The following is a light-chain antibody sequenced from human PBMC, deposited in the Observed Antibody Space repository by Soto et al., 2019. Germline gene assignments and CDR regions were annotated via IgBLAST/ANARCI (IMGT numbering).Light chain of an antibody. CDR2: GSS. V-gene: IGLV1-40*01. J-gene: IGLJ1*01. CDR1: SSNIGAGYN. Sequence: QPVLTQPPSVSGAPGQRVTISCTGGSSNIGAGYNVHWYQQLPGTAPKLLIYGSSNRPSGVPDRFSGSKSGTSASLAITGLQAEDEADYYCQSYDSSLSGLVFGTGTKVTVL. CDR3: QSYDSSLSGLV.